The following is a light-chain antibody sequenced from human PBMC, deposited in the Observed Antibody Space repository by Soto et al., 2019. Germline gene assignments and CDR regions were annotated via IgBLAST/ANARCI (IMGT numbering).Light chain of an antibody. V-gene: IGKV3-20*01. CDR3: QQYGSSPIT. Sequence: EIVLTQSPGTLSLSPGERATLSCRASQSVSNSYLAWYQQKPGQAPRLLIYGASSRANGTPDRFSGSGSGTDFTLTIRRLEPEDFAVYYCQQYGSSPITFGGGTKVEIK. J-gene: IGKJ4*01. CDR2: GAS. CDR1: QSVSNSY.